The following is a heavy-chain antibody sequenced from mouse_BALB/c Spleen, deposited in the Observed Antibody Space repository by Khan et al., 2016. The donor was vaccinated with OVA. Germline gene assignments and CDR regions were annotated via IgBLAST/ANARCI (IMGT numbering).Heavy chain of an antibody. Sequence: VQLQESGPGLVAPSQSLSITCTVSGFSLTSYGVHWVRQPPGKGLEWLGVIWAGGSTNYNSALMSRLCISKDNSKSQVFLKMNSLQTEDTAMYYCDRLEDKWGQGTTLTVSS. CDR1: GFSLTSYG. CDR2: IWAGGST. V-gene: IGHV2-9*02. CDR3: DRLEDK. J-gene: IGHJ2*01.